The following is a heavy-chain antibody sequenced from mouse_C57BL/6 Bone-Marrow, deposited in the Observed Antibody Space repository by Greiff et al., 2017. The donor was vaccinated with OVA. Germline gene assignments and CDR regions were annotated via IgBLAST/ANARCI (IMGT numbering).Heavy chain of an antibody. CDR1: GYTFTDYE. D-gene: IGHD1-1*01. Sequence: VQLQESGAELVRPGASVTLSCKASGYTFTDYEMHWVKQTPVHGLEWIGAIDPETGGTAYNQKFKGKAILTADKSSSTAYMELRSLTSEDSAVYYCTSPPYAAWFAYWGQETLVTVSA. CDR3: TSPPYAAWFAY. J-gene: IGHJ3*01. V-gene: IGHV1-15*01. CDR2: IDPETGGT.